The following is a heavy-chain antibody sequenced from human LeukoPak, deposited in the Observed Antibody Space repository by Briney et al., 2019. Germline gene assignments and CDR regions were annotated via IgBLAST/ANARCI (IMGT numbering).Heavy chain of an antibody. D-gene: IGHD1-1*01. J-gene: IGHJ4*02. CDR1: GFSFSNYW. CDR2: INEAGNDK. Sequence: PGGSLRLSCAASGFSFSNYWMTWVRQAPGKGLEWVANINEAGNDKYYVDSVTGRFTMSRDNAKNSLYLQMNSLRAEDTAVYYCARESAQTGPRRPFDYWGQGTLVTVSS. CDR3: ARESAQTGPRRPFDY. V-gene: IGHV3-7*03.